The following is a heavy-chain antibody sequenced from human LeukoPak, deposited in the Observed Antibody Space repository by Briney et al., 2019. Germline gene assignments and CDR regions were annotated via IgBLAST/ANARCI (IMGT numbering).Heavy chain of an antibody. V-gene: IGHV1-8*03. CDR3: AGQGALLWFGELWGWFDP. J-gene: IGHJ5*02. CDR2: MNPNSGNT. CDR1: GYTFTSYD. D-gene: IGHD3-10*01. Sequence: ASVKVSCKASGYTFTSYDINWVRQATGQGLEWMGWMNPNSGNTGYAQKFQGRVTITRNTSISTAYMELSSLRSEDTAVYYCAGQGALLWFGELWGWFDPWGQGTLVTVSS.